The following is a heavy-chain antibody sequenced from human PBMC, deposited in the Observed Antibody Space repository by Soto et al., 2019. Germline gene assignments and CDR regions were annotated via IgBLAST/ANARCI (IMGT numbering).Heavy chain of an antibody. D-gene: IGHD6-13*01. CDR3: AKGLGSSWYTGYYYFDY. J-gene: IGHJ4*02. CDR2: ISGSGGST. V-gene: IGHV3-23*01. CDR1: GFTFSSYA. Sequence: GGSLRLSCAASGFTFSSYAMSWVRQAPWKVLEWVSAISGSGGSTYCADSVKGRFTISRDNSKNTLYLQMNSLRAEDTAVYYCAKGLGSSWYTGYYYFDYWGQGTLVTVSS.